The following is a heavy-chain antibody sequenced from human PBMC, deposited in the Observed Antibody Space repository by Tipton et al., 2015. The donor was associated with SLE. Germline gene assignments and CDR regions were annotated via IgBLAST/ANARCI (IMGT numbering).Heavy chain of an antibody. CDR3: ARDWRGYYGSQAYYFYGMDV. J-gene: IGHJ6*02. Sequence: LRLSCTVSGVSISHYYWSWIRQPPGKGLEWIGYISHSGSTNYNPSLKSRVTISADTSKNQFSLRVNSVTSADTAVYYCARDWRGYYGSQAYYFYGMDVWGQGPTVIVSS. CDR2: ISHSGST. V-gene: IGHV4-59*01. D-gene: IGHD3-10*01. CDR1: GVSISHYY.